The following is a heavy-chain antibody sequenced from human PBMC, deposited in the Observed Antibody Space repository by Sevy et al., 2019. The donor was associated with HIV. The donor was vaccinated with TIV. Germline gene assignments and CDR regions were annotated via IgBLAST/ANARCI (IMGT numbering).Heavy chain of an antibody. D-gene: IGHD6-6*01. Sequence: GGSLRLSCAASGFIFSSFGMHWVRQAPGKGLEWVAFIRYDGSNKYYADSVKGRFTISRDNSKNTLYLQMNSLRAEDTAVYYCAKGYSSSSHYFDYWGQGTLVTVSS. CDR3: AKGYSSSSHYFDY. CDR2: IRYDGSNK. CDR1: GFIFSSFG. J-gene: IGHJ4*02. V-gene: IGHV3-30*02.